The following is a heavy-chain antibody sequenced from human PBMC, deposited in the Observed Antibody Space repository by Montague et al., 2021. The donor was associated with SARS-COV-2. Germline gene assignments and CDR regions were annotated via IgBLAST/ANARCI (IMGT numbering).Heavy chain of an antibody. CDR1: GFTFSSYA. J-gene: IGHJ6*02. V-gene: IGHV3-23*01. CDR2: ISGSGGST. Sequence: SLRLSCAASGFTFSSYAMNWVRQAPGKGLEWVSAISGSGGSTYYADSVKGRFTISRDNAKNTLYLQMNSPRAEDTAVYFCARGYFPVGGSENWGSYGMDVWGQGTTVTVSS. D-gene: IGHD3-16*01. CDR3: ARGYFPVGGSENWGSYGMDV.